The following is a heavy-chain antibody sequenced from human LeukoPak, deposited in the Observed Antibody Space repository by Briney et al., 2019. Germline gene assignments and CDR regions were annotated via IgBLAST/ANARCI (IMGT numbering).Heavy chain of an antibody. D-gene: IGHD6-13*01. J-gene: IGHJ5*02. CDR1: GLTFTETW. Sequence: GGSLRLSCTASGLTFTETWMTWVRQAPGKGLEWVGLVKSNIAGGTTEFAAPVKGRFTISRDDSTSTFYLQMNCLKIEDTAVYYCSAFTWYSLSAWGQGTQVTVSS. CDR2: VKSNIAGGTT. CDR3: SAFTWYSLSA. V-gene: IGHV3-15*01.